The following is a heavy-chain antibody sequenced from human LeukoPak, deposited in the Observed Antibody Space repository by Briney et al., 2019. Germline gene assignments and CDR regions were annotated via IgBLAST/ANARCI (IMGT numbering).Heavy chain of an antibody. CDR3: ATEGVGSTSSSSPDY. CDR1: GYRFNSYY. D-gene: IGHD1-26*01. Sequence: GASVKVSCKASGYRFNSYYMHWVRQAPGQGLEWMGIIDPSGGSTSYAQKFQGRVTMTRDTSTSTVYMGLSSLISEDTAVYYCATEGVGSTSSSSPDYWGQGTLVTVSS. J-gene: IGHJ4*02. V-gene: IGHV1-46*02. CDR2: IDPSGGST.